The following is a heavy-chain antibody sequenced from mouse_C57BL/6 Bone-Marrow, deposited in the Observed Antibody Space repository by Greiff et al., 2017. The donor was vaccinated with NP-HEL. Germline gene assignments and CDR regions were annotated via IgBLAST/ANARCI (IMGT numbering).Heavy chain of an antibody. D-gene: IGHD3-2*02. CDR3: ARQLRPFDY. CDR2: IYPRSGNT. CDR1: GYTFTSYG. J-gene: IGHJ2*01. V-gene: IGHV1-81*01. Sequence: VQRVESGAELARPGASVKLSCKASGYTFTSYGISWVKQRTGQGLEWIGEIYPRSGNTYYNEKFKGKATLTADKSSSTAYMELRSLTSDDSAVYFCARQLRPFDYWGQGTTLTVSS.